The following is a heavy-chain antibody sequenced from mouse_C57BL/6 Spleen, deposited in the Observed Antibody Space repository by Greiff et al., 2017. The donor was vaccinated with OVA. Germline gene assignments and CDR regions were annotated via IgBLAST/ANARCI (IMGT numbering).Heavy chain of an antibody. CDR3: TRQDYGYDTGNAMDY. J-gene: IGHJ4*01. Sequence: EVKLMESGEGLVKPGGSLKLSCAASGFTFSSYAMSWVRQTPEKRLEWVAYISSGGDYIYYADTVKGRFTISRDNARNTLYLQMSSLKSEDTAMYYCTRQDYGYDTGNAMDYWGQGTSVTVSS. CDR1: GFTFSSYA. CDR2: ISSGGDYI. V-gene: IGHV5-9-1*02. D-gene: IGHD2-2*01.